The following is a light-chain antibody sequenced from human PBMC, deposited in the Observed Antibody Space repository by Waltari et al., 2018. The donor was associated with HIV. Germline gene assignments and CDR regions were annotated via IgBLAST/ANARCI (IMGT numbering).Light chain of an antibody. V-gene: IGKV3-15*01. CDR2: GAS. J-gene: IGKJ1*01. CDR1: QSVGAS. CDR3: LQYGSWPWT. Sequence: EVVMRQTPATLYVSQGERLTLSCRASQSVGASLAWYQQKPGQTPRLLVYGASARFTSVPARFSGSGSGTEFTLIVTSLQSEDFAFYYCLQYGSWPWTFGQGTKVEIK.